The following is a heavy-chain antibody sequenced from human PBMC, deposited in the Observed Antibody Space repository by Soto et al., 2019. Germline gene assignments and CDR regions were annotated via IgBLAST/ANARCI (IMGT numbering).Heavy chain of an antibody. CDR1: GYTFTSYD. D-gene: IGHD5-18*01. CDR2: MNPNSGNT. J-gene: IGHJ6*02. V-gene: IGHV1-8*01. CDR3: AGQIQLYGMDV. Sequence: ASVKVSCKASGYTFTSYDINWVRQATGQGLEWMGWMNPNSGNTGYAQKFQGRVAMTRNTSISTAYMELSSLRSEDPAVYYCAGQIQLYGMDVCGQGTTLTVSS.